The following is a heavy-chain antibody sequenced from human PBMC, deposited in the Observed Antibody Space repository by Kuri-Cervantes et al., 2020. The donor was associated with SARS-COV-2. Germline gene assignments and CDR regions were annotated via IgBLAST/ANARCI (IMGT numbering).Heavy chain of an antibody. CDR3: ARALKGQIDAFDI. CDR2: IYHSGST. J-gene: IGHJ3*02. Sequence: LRLSCTVSGYSISSGYYWGWIRQPPGKGQEWIGSIYHSGSTYYNPYLKSRVTISVDTSKTQFSLRLSSLTAADTAVYYCARALKGQIDAFDIWGQGTMVTVSS. V-gene: IGHV4-38-2*02. CDR1: GYSISSGYY.